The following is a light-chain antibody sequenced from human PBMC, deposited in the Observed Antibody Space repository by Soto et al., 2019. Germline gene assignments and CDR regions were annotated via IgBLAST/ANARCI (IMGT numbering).Light chain of an antibody. J-gene: IGKJ4*01. CDR2: AAS. V-gene: IGKV1-39*01. Sequence: DIQMTQSPSSLSASVGDRVTITCRASQSIDSYLNWYQQKPGKVPKLLIYAASSLQTGVPSRFSGSGFGTDFTHTISSLQAEDFATYYCQQSYGILPTFGGGTKVEIK. CDR1: QSIDSY. CDR3: QQSYGILPT.